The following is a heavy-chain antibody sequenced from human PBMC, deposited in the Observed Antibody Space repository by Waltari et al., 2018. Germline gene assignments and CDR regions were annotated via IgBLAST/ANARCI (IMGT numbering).Heavy chain of an antibody. D-gene: IGHD3-10*01. J-gene: IGHJ6*03. CDR3: ARAKTGDYYYYYMDV. V-gene: IGHV3-48*04. CDR1: GFTFSRYN. CDR2: ISSFGTT. Sequence: EVQLVESGGGLVQPGGSVRLSCAASGFTFSRYNMNWVRQAPGKGLEWLSYISSFGTTDYADPVKGRFTISRDNADNSLSLQMNSLRAEDTAVYYCARAKTGDYYYYYMDVWGKGTTVTISS.